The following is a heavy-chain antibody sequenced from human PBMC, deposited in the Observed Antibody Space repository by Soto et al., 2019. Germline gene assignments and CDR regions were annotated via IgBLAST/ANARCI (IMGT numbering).Heavy chain of an antibody. CDR2: INHSGST. CDR3: ARTRLTIFGVVTQDYYYGMYV. CDR1: GGSFSGYY. J-gene: IGHJ6*02. Sequence: PSETLSLTCAVYGGSFSGYYWSWISQPPGKGLEWIGEINHSGSTNYNPSLKSRVTISVETSKNQFSLKLSSVNAADTAVYYCARTRLTIFGVVTQDYYYGMYVWGQGTTV. V-gene: IGHV4-34*01. D-gene: IGHD3-3*01.